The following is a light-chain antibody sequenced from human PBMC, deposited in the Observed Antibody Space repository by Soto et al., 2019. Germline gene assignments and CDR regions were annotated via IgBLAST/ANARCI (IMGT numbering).Light chain of an antibody. CDR2: AAS. CDR3: QQLNTYPPT. CDR1: QGISSF. Sequence: IQLTQSPSSLSASVGARVTVTCRASQGISSFLVWYQMKPGKAPNLLIYAASTLRSGVPSRFSGSGSATDFTLTISSLQPDDSATYYCQQLNTYPPTFGQGTKVEIK. J-gene: IGKJ1*01. V-gene: IGKV1-9*01.